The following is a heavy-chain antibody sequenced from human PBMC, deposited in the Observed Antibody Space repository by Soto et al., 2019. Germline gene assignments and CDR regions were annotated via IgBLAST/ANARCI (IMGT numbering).Heavy chain of an antibody. D-gene: IGHD1-26*01. J-gene: IGHJ4*02. CDR1: GHYMNSW. CDR2: IYESGIT. Sequence: QVQLQESGPGLMKPSGTMSLTCTVSGHYMNSWWRWVRQTPGKGLEWIGEIYESGITYYKPSLQSRVTISLDKSRNQFALRLTSVTAADTACYDCARTGTYYRVDWGQVTLVTVSS. CDR3: ARTGTYYRVD. V-gene: IGHV4-4*02.